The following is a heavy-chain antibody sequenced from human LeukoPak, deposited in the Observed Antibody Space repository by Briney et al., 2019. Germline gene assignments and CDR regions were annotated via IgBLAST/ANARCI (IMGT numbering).Heavy chain of an antibody. CDR1: GFTFSFYT. D-gene: IGHD2-2*01. V-gene: IGHV3-21*04. CDR2: ISDGGNEI. J-gene: IGHJ4*02. CDR3: ARDQLYYFDY. Sequence: GGSLRLSCVGSGFTFSFYTLSWVRQAPGKGLEWVSSISDGGNEIYYSDSIKGRFAISRDDAKNSLSLQMNSLRAEDTAVYYCARDQLYYFDYWGQGTLVTVSS.